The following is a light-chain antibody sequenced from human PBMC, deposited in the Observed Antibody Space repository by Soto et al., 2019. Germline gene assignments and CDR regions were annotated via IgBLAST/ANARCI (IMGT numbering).Light chain of an antibody. V-gene: IGKV3-20*01. CDR3: QQYAASPFT. J-gene: IGKJ1*01. Sequence: EIVLAQSPGTQSLSPGERATLSCMAIQTVTSNFLAWYQQKPGQAPRLLIYGASSRTTGIPDRFSGSGSGTDFTITIASLEPEYFAVYSCQQYAASPFTFGQGTKVEIK. CDR1: QTVTSNF. CDR2: GAS.